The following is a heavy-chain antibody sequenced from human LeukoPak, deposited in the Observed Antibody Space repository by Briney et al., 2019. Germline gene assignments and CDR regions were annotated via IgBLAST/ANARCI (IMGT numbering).Heavy chain of an antibody. CDR1: GFTFSTYG. CDR3: AKDFPASCRGDCYFVY. CDR2: ISYDGSNK. Sequence: GRSLRLSCAASGFTFSTYGMHWVRQAPGKGLEWVAVISYDGSNKYYADSVKGRFIISRDNSKNTLYLQMNSLRAEDTAVYYCAKDFPASCRGDCYFVYWGQGTLVTVSP. J-gene: IGHJ4*02. D-gene: IGHD2-21*02. V-gene: IGHV3-30*18.